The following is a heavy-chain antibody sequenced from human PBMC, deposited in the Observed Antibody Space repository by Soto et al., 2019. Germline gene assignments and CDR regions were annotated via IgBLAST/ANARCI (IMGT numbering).Heavy chain of an antibody. Sequence: ASVKVSCKASGGTFSSYTISWVRQAPGQGLEWMGRIIPINGITNYAQKLQGRVTMTTDTSTSTAYMELRSLRSDDTAVYYCARVPDYAPHDYWGQGTLVTVSS. D-gene: IGHD4-17*01. V-gene: IGHV1-69*02. CDR2: IIPINGIT. CDR1: GGTFSSYT. CDR3: ARVPDYAPHDY. J-gene: IGHJ4*02.